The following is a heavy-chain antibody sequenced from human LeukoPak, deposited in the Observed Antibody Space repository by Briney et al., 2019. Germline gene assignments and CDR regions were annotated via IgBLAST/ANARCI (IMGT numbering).Heavy chain of an antibody. Sequence: GGSLRLSCAASGFTFSNFAMTWVRQAPGEGLEWVSSIVSSNSTYYADSLKGRFTISRDNAKTSLYLQMNSLRDADTAVYYCARGLRYSSSWYNFDYWGQGTLVTVSS. CDR2: IVSSNST. D-gene: IGHD6-13*01. CDR3: ARGLRYSSSWYNFDY. J-gene: IGHJ4*02. V-gene: IGHV3-21*01. CDR1: GFTFSNFA.